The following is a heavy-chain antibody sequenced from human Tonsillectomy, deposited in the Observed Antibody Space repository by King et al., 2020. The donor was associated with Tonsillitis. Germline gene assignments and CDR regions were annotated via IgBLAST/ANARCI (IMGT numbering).Heavy chain of an antibody. V-gene: IGHV5-10-1*03. CDR2: IDPTDSYT. D-gene: IGHD5-12*01. CDR1: GYIFTAYW. J-gene: IGHJ6*03. CDR3: ARHSSPRPYSGPGYYMDV. Sequence: VQLVESGAEVKKSGESLRISCKGAGYIFTAYWISWVRQMPGKGLEWMGRIDPTDSYTNYSPSFQGHVTISADKSISTAYLQWSTLKAPDSAMYYCARHSSPRPYSGPGYYMDVWGKGTTVTVSS.